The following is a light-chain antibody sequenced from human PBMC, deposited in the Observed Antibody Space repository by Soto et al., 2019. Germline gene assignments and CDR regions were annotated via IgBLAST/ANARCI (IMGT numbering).Light chain of an antibody. CDR1: QTVSRMY. J-gene: IGKJ1*01. Sequence: EIVLSQSPFAVSLRKGERATLSCRASQTVSRMYLSWFQQKPGQAPRLLIYGTSTRATGIPVRFSGSGSGTDFTLTISSLQPEDFAVYFCHVDFILPWPFGQVTKVAI. CDR2: GTS. V-gene: IGKV3D-7*01. CDR3: HVDFILPWP.